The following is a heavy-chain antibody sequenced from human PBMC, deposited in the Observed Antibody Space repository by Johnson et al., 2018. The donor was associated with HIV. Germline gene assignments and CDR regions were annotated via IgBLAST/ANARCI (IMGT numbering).Heavy chain of an antibody. CDR2: IKQDGSEK. CDR1: GFTFSNYA. J-gene: IGHJ3*02. V-gene: IGHV3-7*03. CDR3: AKDPGAFDI. Sequence: VQLVESGGGLVQPGGSLRLSCAASGFTFSNYAMSWVRQVPGKGLEWVANIKQDGSEKYYVDSVKGRFTISRDNAKNSLYLQMNSLRAEDTAVYYCAKDPGAFDIWGQGTMVTVSS.